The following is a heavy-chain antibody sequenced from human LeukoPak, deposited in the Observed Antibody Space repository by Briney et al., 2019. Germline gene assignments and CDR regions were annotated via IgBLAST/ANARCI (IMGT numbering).Heavy chain of an antibody. Sequence: PGGSLRLSCAASGFTFSNFNMMWLGQAPGKGRKGVLYNSSSNSSRYDADSEKGLFTLSRDNAKNSLYLQMNSLRAEDTAVYFCARCHIWRTVTTFGYWGQGTVVAVSS. CDR2: NSSSNSSR. CDR1: GFTFSNFN. J-gene: IGHJ4*02. V-gene: IGHV3-21*05. D-gene: IGHD4-17*01. CDR3: ARCHIWRTVTTFGY.